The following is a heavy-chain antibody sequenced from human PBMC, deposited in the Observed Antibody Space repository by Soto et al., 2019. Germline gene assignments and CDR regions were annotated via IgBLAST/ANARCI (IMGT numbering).Heavy chain of an antibody. J-gene: IGHJ4*02. CDR3: ARDLGGWPDY. CDR2: INAGNGNT. Sequence: GASVKVSRKASGYTFTSYSLHWVRPAPRQRLEWMGWINAGNGNTKYSQKFQGRVTITRDTSASTAYMELSSLRSEDTAVYYCARDLGGWPDYWGQGTLVTVSS. V-gene: IGHV1-3*01. CDR1: GYTFTSYS. D-gene: IGHD2-15*01.